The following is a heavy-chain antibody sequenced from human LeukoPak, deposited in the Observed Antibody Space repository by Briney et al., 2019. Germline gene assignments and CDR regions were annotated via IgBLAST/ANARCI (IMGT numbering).Heavy chain of an antibody. Sequence: GGSLRLSCTASGFTFSAYAMMWVRQAPGKGPEWVSAIRGGGTSEFYADSVKGRFRISRDNSKDTLFLQMNSLRADATAVYYCARDPNGDYIGAFDMWGPGTMVTVSS. CDR1: GFTFSAYA. V-gene: IGHV3-23*01. D-gene: IGHD4-17*01. J-gene: IGHJ3*02. CDR2: IRGGGTSE. CDR3: ARDPNGDYIGAFDM.